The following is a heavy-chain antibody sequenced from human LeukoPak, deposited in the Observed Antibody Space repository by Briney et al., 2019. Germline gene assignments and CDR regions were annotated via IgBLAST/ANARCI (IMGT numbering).Heavy chain of an antibody. CDR2: INPSGGST. D-gene: IGHD6-13*01. CDR1: GYTFTRYF. CDR3: ARRKGSSWAYYYYYYMDV. V-gene: IGHV1-46*01. J-gene: IGHJ6*03. Sequence: GASVKVSCKASGYTFTRYFMHWVRQAPGQGLEWMGIINPSGGSTTYAQKFQGRVTMTTDTSTSTAYMELRSLRSDDTAVYYCARRKGSSWAYYYYYYMDVWGKGTTVTVSS.